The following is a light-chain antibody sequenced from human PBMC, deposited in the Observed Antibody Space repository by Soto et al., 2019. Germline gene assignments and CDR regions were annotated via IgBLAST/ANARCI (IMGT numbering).Light chain of an antibody. CDR2: LGS. Sequence: DIVMTQSPLSLPVTPGEPASISCRSSQSLLYSNGYNYLAWYLQKPGQSPRLLIYLGSSLAYRVPDRGSGSGLGTDFTLKISKVEAEDVGVYYCMQPLQTPYTFGQGTKLEIK. CDR1: QSLLYSNGYNY. CDR3: MQPLQTPYT. V-gene: IGKV2-28*01. J-gene: IGKJ2*01.